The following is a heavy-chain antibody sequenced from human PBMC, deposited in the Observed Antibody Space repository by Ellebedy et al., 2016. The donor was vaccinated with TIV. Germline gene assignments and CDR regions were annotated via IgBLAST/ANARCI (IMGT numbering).Heavy chain of an antibody. D-gene: IGHD4-17*01. CDR2: ISYDGSTK. CDR1: GFTFSSYG. V-gene: IGHV3-30*03. CDR3: ARPTDYGDYLYSFDY. J-gene: IGHJ4*02. Sequence: PGGSLRLSCAASGFTFSSYGMHWVRQALGKGLDWVAVISYDGSTKFYADSVKGRFNISRDNYKNTLYLQMNSLGVEDTAVYYCARPTDYGDYLYSFDYWGQGTLVTVSS.